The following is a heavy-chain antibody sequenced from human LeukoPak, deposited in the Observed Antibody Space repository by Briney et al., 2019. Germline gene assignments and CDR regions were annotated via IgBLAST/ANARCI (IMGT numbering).Heavy chain of an antibody. J-gene: IGHJ4*02. V-gene: IGHV4-34*01. D-gene: IGHD1-1*01. Sequence: SETLSLTRAVYGGSFSGYYWSRIRQPPGKGLEWIGEINHSGSTNYNPSLKSRVAISVDTSKSQFSLNLSSVTAADTAVYYCARHPTGTTMSFDYWGQGILVTVSS. CDR3: ARHPTGTTMSFDY. CDR1: GGSFSGYY. CDR2: INHSGST.